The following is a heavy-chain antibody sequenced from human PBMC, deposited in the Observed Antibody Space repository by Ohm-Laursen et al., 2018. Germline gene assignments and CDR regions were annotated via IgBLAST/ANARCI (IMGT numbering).Heavy chain of an antibody. D-gene: IGHD3-16*01. J-gene: IGHJ4*02. V-gene: IGHV3-48*03. CDR3: ARDPVRGLTDY. CDR1: GFAFEDSW. CDR2: ISSSGSTI. Sequence: SLRLSCSASGFAFEDSWMNWVRQAPGKGLEWVSYISSSGSTIHYADSVKGRFTISRDNAKNSLYLQMNSLRAEDTAVYHCARDPVRGLTDYWGQGTLVTVSS.